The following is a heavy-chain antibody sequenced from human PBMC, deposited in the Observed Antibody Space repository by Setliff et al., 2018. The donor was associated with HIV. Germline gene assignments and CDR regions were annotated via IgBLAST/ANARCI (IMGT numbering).Heavy chain of an antibody. CDR3: ASAADVDIAAAIRHGLGLRLGELPY. V-gene: IGHV1-46*01. J-gene: IGHJ4*02. Sequence: ASVKVSCKTSGYSLTNYYMHWVRQAPGQGLEWMGIINPSGGSTSYAQKFQGRVTITADESLSTAFMELSSLRSEDTAIYYCASAADVDIAAAIRHGLGLRLGELPYWGKGTLVTVSS. D-gene: IGHD3-16*01. CDR2: INPSGGST. CDR1: GYSLTNYY.